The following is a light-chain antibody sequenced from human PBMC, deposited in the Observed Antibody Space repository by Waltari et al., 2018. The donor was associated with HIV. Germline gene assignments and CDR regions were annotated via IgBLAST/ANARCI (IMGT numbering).Light chain of an antibody. CDR2: KNN. Sequence: QSVVTQPPSASGTPGQRVTISCSGSDSNIGSNYVYWYQDLPGTAPNLLISKNNQRSSGVPDRFSGSKSDTSASLAISGLRSEDEADYYCASWDDNLNSWVFGGGTKLTVL. J-gene: IGLJ3*02. CDR3: ASWDDNLNSWV. CDR1: DSNIGSNY. V-gene: IGLV1-47*01.